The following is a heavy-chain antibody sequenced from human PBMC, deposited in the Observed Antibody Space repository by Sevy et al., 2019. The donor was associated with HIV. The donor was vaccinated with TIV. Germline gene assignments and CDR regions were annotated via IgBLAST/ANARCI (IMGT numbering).Heavy chain of an antibody. D-gene: IGHD4-17*01. V-gene: IGHV3-11*01. CDR3: ARDHVKDGDLGDYYYFAMDV. CDR1: GFILSDYY. Sequence: GGSLRLSCAASGFILSDYYMSWIRQAPGKGLEWLSYISDSDDSIYYADSVKGRFTISWDKTKNSLYLQMNSLRAEDMAVYYCARDHVKDGDLGDYYYFAMDVWGQGTTVTVSS. J-gene: IGHJ6*02. CDR2: ISDSDDSI.